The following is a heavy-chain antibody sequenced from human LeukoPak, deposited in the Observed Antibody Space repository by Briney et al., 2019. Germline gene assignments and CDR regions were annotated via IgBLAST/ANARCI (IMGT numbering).Heavy chain of an antibody. J-gene: IGHJ4*02. D-gene: IGHD3-9*01. CDR1: GFSFSQYW. CDR2: IKEDGTYT. Sequence: PGGSLRLSCAASGFSFSQYWMHWVRQTPGEGLVWVARIKEDGTYTSYADSVKGRFTISRVNARKTVVLQMNSLRAEDTAVYYCARDFDMGITPGDDFDFWGQGTLVTVSS. V-gene: IGHV3-74*01. CDR3: ARDFDMGITPGDDFDF.